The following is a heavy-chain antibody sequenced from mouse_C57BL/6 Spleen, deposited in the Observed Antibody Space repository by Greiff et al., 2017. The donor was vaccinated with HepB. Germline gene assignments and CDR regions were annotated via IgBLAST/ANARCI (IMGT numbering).Heavy chain of an antibody. J-gene: IGHJ4*01. Sequence: VQLQESGAELVKPGASVKLSCKASGYTFTEYTIHWVKQRSGQGLEWIGWFYPGSGSIKYNEKFKDKATLTADKSSSTVYMELSRLTSEDSAVYFCARHEVYYGNYDYAMDYWGQGTSVTVSS. V-gene: IGHV1-62-2*01. D-gene: IGHD2-1*01. CDR2: FYPGSGSI. CDR1: GYTFTEYT. CDR3: ARHEVYYGNYDYAMDY.